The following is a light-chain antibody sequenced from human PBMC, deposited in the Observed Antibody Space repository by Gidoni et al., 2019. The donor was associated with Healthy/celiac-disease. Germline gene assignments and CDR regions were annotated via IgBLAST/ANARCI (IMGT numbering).Light chain of an antibody. Sequence: QSALTQPRSVSGSPGLSVTISCTGTSSDVGGYNYVSWYRQHPGKAPQLMIYDVSKRPSGVPDRFSGSKSGNTASLTISGLQAEDEADYYCCSYAGSYTLVFGGGTKLTVL. CDR1: SSDVGGYNY. V-gene: IGLV2-11*01. CDR3: CSYAGSYTLV. CDR2: DVS. J-gene: IGLJ2*01.